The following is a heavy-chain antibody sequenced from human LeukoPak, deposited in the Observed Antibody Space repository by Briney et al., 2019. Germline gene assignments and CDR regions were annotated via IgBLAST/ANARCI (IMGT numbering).Heavy chain of an antibody. CDR3: AGAGGGSGYYYDLDYYMDV. CDR1: GGPISSYY. V-gene: IGHV4-59*01. Sequence: PETLSLTCTVSGGPISSYYWSWIRQPPGKGLEWIGYIYHSGSTNYNPSLKSRVTISVDTSKNQFSLKLSSVTAADTAVYYCAGAGGGSGYYYDLDYYMDVWGKGTTLTLSS. D-gene: IGHD3-22*01. CDR2: IYHSGST. J-gene: IGHJ6*03.